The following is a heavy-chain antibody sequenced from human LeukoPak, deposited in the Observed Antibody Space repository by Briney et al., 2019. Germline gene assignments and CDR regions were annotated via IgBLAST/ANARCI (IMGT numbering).Heavy chain of an antibody. CDR3: ARISGGNYWSAPFYY. CDR1: GFSFSSYA. Sequence: GGTLRLSCGAAGFSFSSYAMHWVRQAPGKGLEWVAVISYDGTNKYYADSVKGRFTISRDNSKNTLYLQVNSLRAEDTAVYYCARISGGNYWSAPFYYWGQGTLVTVSS. J-gene: IGHJ4*02. D-gene: IGHD1-26*01. V-gene: IGHV3-30*04. CDR2: ISYDGTNK.